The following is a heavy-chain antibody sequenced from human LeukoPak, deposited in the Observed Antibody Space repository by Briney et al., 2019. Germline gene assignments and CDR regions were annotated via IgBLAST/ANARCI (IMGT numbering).Heavy chain of an antibody. CDR1: GFTFDDYA. V-gene: IGHV3-9*03. D-gene: IGHD6-6*01. CDR2: ISWNSGSI. CDR3: AKTAGIAARRGAFDI. Sequence: SLRLSCAASGFTFDDYAMHWVRQAPGKGLEWVSGISWNSGSIGYADSVKGRFTISRDNAKNSLYLQMNSLRAEDMALYYCAKTAGIAARRGAFDIWGQGTMVTVSS. J-gene: IGHJ3*02.